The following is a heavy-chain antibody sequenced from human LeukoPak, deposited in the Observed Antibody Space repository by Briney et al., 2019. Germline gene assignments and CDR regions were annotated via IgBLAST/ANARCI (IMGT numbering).Heavy chain of an antibody. Sequence: SQTLSLTCAISGDSVSINSAAWNWIRQSPSRGLEWLGRTYQRSKWYNDYAVSVKSRITINPDISKNQFSLQLNSVTPEDTAVYYCARSPSPYSSGWYFDYWGQGTLVTVSS. D-gene: IGHD6-19*01. J-gene: IGHJ4*02. CDR2: TYQRSKWYN. CDR1: GDSVSINSAA. CDR3: ARSPSPYSSGWYFDY. V-gene: IGHV6-1*01.